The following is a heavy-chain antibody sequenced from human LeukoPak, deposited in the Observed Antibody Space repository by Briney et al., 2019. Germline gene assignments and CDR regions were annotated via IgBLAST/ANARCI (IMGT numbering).Heavy chain of an antibody. D-gene: IGHD2-2*01. V-gene: IGHV1-2*02. Sequence: ASVKVSCKASGYTFTSYGISWVRQAPGQGLEWMGWINPNSGGTNYAQKFQGRVTMTRDTSISTAYMELSRLRSDDTAVYYCARDPGYCSSTSCYQDYWGQGTLVTVSS. CDR3: ARDPGYCSSTSCYQDY. CDR2: INPNSGGT. CDR1: GYTFTSYG. J-gene: IGHJ4*02.